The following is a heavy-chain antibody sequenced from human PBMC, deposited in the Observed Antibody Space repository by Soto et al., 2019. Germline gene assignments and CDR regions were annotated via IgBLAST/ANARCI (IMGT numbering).Heavy chain of an antibody. CDR2: IYYSGST. V-gene: IGHV4-31*03. Sequence: ASETLSLTCTVSGGSISSGGYYWSWIRQHPGKGLEWIGYIYYSGSTYYNPSLKSRVTISVDTSKNQFSLKLSSVTAADTAVYYCARDSTMVRGVPFDYWGQGTLVTVSS. CDR1: GGSISSGGYY. CDR3: ARDSTMVRGVPFDY. J-gene: IGHJ4*02. D-gene: IGHD3-10*01.